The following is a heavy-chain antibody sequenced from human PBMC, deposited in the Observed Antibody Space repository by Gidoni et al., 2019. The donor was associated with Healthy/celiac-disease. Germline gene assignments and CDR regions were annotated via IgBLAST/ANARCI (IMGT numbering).Heavy chain of an antibody. CDR3: ARVIAVALGGMDV. V-gene: IGHV3-21*01. J-gene: IGHJ6*04. CDR1: GFTFSSYS. D-gene: IGHD6-19*01. CDR2: ISSSSSYI. Sequence: EVQLVESGGGLVKPGGSLRLSCAASGFTFSSYSMTWVRQAPGKGLGWFSSISSSSSYIYYADSVKGRFTISRDNAKNSLYLQMNSLRAEDTAVYYCARVIAVALGGMDVWGKGTTVTVSS.